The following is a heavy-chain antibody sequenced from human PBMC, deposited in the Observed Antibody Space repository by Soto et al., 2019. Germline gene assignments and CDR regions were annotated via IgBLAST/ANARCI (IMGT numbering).Heavy chain of an antibody. Sequence: GGSLRLSCAASGFTLSSYSIHWVRQAPGKGLDWVAVISYDGNTQFYGDSVKGRFIVSRDNSRNTLYLQLNNLQAEDTAVYYCAKVSRPSRISTPDFDYWGQGTLVTV. V-gene: IGHV3-30-3*01. J-gene: IGHJ4*02. CDR1: GFTLSSYS. CDR3: AKVSRPSRISTPDFDY. CDR2: ISYDGNTQ.